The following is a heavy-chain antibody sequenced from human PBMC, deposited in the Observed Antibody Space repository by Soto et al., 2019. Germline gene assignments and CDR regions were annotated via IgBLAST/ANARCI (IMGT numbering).Heavy chain of an antibody. CDR3: ARDSGNYYADY. D-gene: IGHD1-26*01. J-gene: IGHJ4*02. Sequence: KPSETLSLTCTVSGGSISSEGFYWSWIRQPPGKGLEWIGYIYYSGSTFYNPSFKSRVAIALDTSKNQLSLKLTSVTAADTAVYYCARDSGNYYADYWGQGTLVTVSS. CDR2: IYYSGST. V-gene: IGHV4-30-4*01. CDR1: GGSISSEGFY.